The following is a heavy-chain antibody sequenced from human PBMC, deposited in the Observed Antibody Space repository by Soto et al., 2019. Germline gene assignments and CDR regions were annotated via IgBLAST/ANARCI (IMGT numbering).Heavy chain of an antibody. CDR3: ARRRWSYYYYYMDV. CDR1: GGSISSYY. D-gene: IGHD2-15*01. CDR2: IYYSGST. J-gene: IGHJ6*03. V-gene: IGHV4-59*01. Sequence: SETLSLTCTVSGGSISSYYWSWIRQPPGKGLEWIGYIYYSGSTNYNPSLKSRVTISVDTSKNQFSLKLSSVTAADTAVYYCARRRWSYYYYYMDVWGKGTTVTVSS.